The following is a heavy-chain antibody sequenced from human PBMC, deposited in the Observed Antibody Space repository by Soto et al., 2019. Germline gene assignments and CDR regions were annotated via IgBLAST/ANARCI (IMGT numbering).Heavy chain of an antibody. J-gene: IGHJ4*02. V-gene: IGHV3-48*02. CDR3: ARMEYYGGNSFDY. CDR2: ISSSSSTI. Sequence: EVQLVESGGGLVQPGGSLRLSCAASGFTFSSYSMNWVRQAPGKGLEWVSYISSSSSTIYYADSVKGRFTISRDNAKNSLYLQMNSLRDDDTAVYYCARMEYYGGNSFDYWGQGTLVTVSS. CDR1: GFTFSSYS. D-gene: IGHD4-17*01.